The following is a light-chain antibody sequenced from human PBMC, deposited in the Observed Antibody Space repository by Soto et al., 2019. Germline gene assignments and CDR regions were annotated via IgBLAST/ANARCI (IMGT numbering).Light chain of an antibody. V-gene: IGLV2-14*01. J-gene: IGLJ2*01. CDR2: EVS. CDR1: SSDVGGYNY. Sequence: QSALTQPASVSGSPGQSITISCTGTSSDVGGYNYVSRYQQHPGKAPKLMIYEVSNRPSGVSNRFSGSKSGNTASLTISGLQAEDEADYYCSSYTSSSTLLFGGGTKLTVL. CDR3: SSYTSSSTLL.